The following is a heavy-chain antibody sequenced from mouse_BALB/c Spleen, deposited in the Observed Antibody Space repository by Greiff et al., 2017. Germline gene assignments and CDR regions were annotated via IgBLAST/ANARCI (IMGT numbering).Heavy chain of an antibody. CDR3: ARGDGYLHWYFDV. J-gene: IGHJ1*01. D-gene: IGHD2-3*01. CDR1: GYAFTSYN. Sequence: VQLQQSGPELVKPGASVKVSCKASGYAFTSYNMYWVKQSHGKSLEWIGYIDPYNGGTSYNQKVKGKATLTVDKSSSTAYMHLNSLTSEDSAVYYCARGDGYLHWYFDVWGAGTTVTVSS. V-gene: IGHV1S135*01. CDR2: IDPYNGGT.